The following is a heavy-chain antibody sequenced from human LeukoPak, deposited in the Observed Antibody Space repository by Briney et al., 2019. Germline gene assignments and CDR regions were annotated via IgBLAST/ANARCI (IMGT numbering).Heavy chain of an antibody. CDR2: INQHGSET. J-gene: IGHJ3*02. D-gene: IGHD5-12*01. V-gene: IGHV3-7*01. CDR3: VRDAGYSGYMINDI. Sequence: GGSLRLSCVASEFTFTNYLMSWVRQAPGKGLEWVAYINQHGSETFYVDSVKGRFTISRDNTENSLYLQMNSLRPEDTALYYCVRDAGYSGYMINDIWGQGTMVTVSS. CDR1: EFTFTNYL.